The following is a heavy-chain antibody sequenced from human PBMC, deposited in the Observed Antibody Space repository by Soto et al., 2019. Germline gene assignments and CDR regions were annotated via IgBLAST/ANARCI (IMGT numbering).Heavy chain of an antibody. Sequence: GSLRLSCAASGFTFSSYAMHWVRQAPGKGLEWVAVVSSDGRNKYYADSVKGRFTISRDNSKNTLYLQMNSLRAEDTTMYYCAREAVAAQKGYYYYYYGMDVWGQGTTVTVSS. CDR1: GFTFSSYA. D-gene: IGHD6-19*01. J-gene: IGHJ6*02. V-gene: IGHV3-30*04. CDR3: AREAVAAQKGYYYYYYGMDV. CDR2: VSSDGRNK.